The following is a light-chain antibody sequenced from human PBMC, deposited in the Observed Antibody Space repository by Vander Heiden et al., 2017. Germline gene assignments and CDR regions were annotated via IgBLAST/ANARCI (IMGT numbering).Light chain of an antibody. CDR2: DDS. J-gene: IGLJ3*02. V-gene: IGLV3-21*02. CDR3: QVWDTSSDHVV. Sequence: SSVLTQPPSVSAAPGQPARITCGGNNIGSKSVHWYQRKPGQAPVLVVFDDSDRPSGIPERFSGSNSGNTATLTISRVEAGDEADYYCQVWDTSSDHVVFGGGTKLTVL. CDR1: NIGSKS.